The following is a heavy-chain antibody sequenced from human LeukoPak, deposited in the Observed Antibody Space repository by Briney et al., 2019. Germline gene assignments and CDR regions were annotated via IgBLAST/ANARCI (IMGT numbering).Heavy chain of an antibody. CDR3: ARAIVGARGVDY. J-gene: IGHJ4*02. D-gene: IGHD1-26*01. V-gene: IGHV1-46*01. Sequence: GASVKVSCKASGYTFTSYYMHWVRQAPGQGLEWMGIINPSGGSTSYAQKFQGRVTMTRDMSTSTVYMELSSLRSEDTAVYYCARAIVGARGVDYWGQGTLVTVSS. CDR2: INPSGGST. CDR1: GYTFTSYY.